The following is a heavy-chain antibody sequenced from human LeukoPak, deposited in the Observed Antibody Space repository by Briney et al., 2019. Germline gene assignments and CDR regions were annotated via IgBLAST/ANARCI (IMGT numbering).Heavy chain of an antibody. Sequence: SQTLSLTCAVSGDSVSNKNAAWNWIRQSPSRGLEWLGRTYYRSEWHTDYTFSVKGRITIYADTLKNQFSLQLGYVTPEDTAVYYCASGWALSWGQGTLVTVSS. CDR2: TYYRSEWHT. J-gene: IGHJ5*02. V-gene: IGHV6-1*01. D-gene: IGHD1-26*01. CDR1: GDSVSNKNAA. CDR3: ASGWALS.